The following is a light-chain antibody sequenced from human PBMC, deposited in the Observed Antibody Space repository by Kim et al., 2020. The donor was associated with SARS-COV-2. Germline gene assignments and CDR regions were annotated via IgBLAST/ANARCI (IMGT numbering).Light chain of an antibody. CDR2: RAS. J-gene: IGKJ2*01. Sequence: IQMTQSPSTLAASVGDRVTISCRASQNIGTYLAWYQHKPGKAPTLLVYRASSLQGGVPSRFSGSGSETEFILTINSLQPDDFATYYCQHYNSYPHTFGQGTKLEIK. CDR1: QNIGTY. CDR3: QHYNSYPHT. V-gene: IGKV1-5*03.